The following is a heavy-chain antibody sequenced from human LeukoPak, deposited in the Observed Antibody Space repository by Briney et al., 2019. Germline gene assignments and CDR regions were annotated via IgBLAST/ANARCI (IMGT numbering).Heavy chain of an antibody. V-gene: IGHV3-7*03. J-gene: IGHJ4*02. D-gene: IGHD3-9*01. Sequence: GGSLRLSCAASGFTFSNYWMSWVRQAPGKGLEWVANIKHDGGDKHYVDSVKGRFTIARDSAKNSLNLQMHSLRAEDTAVYYCARGGNYDILTGYIFDYWGREPWSPSPQ. CDR1: GFTFSNYW. CDR2: IKHDGGDK. CDR3: ARGGNYDILTGYIFDY.